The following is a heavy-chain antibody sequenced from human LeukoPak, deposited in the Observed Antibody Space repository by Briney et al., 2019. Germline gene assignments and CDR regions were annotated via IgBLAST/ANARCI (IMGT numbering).Heavy chain of an antibody. Sequence: GGSLRLSCVASGFTVRSNYMSWVRQAPGRGLEWVSVVYSGGTTYYSDSVKGRFTISRDNSKNTLYLQMNSLRAEDTAVYYCARVKVAVAGIGWFDHWGQGSLVTVSS. D-gene: IGHD6-13*01. CDR1: GFTVRSNY. V-gene: IGHV3-53*01. J-gene: IGHJ5*02. CDR2: VYSGGTT. CDR3: ARVKVAVAGIGWFDH.